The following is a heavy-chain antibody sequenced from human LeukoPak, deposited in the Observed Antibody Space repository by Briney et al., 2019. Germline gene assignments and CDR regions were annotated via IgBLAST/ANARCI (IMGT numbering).Heavy chain of an antibody. Sequence: PSETLSLTCTVSGGSISSYYWSWIPQPPGKGLEWIGYIYYSGSTNYNPSLKSRVTISVDTSKNQFSLKLSSVTAADTAVYYCARDDYGDPYYYYYGMDVWGQGTTVTVSS. D-gene: IGHD4-17*01. CDR3: ARDDYGDPYYYYYGMDV. CDR1: GGSISSYY. V-gene: IGHV4-59*12. J-gene: IGHJ6*02. CDR2: IYYSGST.